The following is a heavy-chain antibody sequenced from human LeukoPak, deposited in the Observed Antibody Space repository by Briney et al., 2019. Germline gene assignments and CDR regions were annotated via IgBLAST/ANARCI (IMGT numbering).Heavy chain of an antibody. D-gene: IGHD3-3*01. J-gene: IGHJ6*02. CDR1: GFTFSNYW. V-gene: IGHV3-7*03. Sequence: GGSLRLSCAASGFTFSNYWMSWVRHAPEKGLEWVANIKPDGSETYSVDSVKGRFTISRYNAKNSLYLQMNSLRAEDTAVYYCARTLRFFRFLDVWGQGTTVTVSS. CDR3: ARTLRFFRFLDV. CDR2: IKPDGSET.